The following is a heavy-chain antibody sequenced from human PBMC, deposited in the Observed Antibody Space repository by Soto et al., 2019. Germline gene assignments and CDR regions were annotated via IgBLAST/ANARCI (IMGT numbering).Heavy chain of an antibody. CDR2: FDPEDGET. CDR3: ATKTIFGVVDYYYYGMDV. CDR1: GYTLTELS. D-gene: IGHD3-3*01. Sequence: ASVKVSCKVSGYTLTELSMHWVLQAPGKGLEWMGGFDPEDGETIYAQKFQGRVTMTEDTSTDTAYMELSSLRSEDTAVYYCATKTIFGVVDYYYYGMDVWGQGTTVTVSS. J-gene: IGHJ6*02. V-gene: IGHV1-24*01.